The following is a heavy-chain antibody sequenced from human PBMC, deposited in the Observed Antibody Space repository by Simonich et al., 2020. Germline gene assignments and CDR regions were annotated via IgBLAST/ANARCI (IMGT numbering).Heavy chain of an antibody. D-gene: IGHD4-17*01. CDR3: ARDRDGDYDY. CDR2: IYHSGST. CDR1: GYSIRSGDY. V-gene: IGHV4-38-2*02. J-gene: IGHJ4*02. Sequence: QVQLQESGPGLVKPSETLSLTCAVSGYSIRSGDYWGWIWQPPGKGLGGIVSIYHSGSTYYNPSLKSRVTISVDTSKNQFSLKLSSVTAADTAVYYCARDRDGDYDYWGQGTLVTVSS.